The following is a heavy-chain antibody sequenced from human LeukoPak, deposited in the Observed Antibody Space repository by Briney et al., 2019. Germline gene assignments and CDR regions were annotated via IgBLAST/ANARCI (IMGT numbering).Heavy chain of an antibody. V-gene: IGHV3-53*01. CDR2: IYSGGST. D-gene: IGHD2-21*01. Sequence: GGSLRLSCAASGFTVSSNYMSWVRQAPGKGLEWVSVIYSGGSTYYADSVKGRFTISRDNAKNSLYLQLTSLRVEDTAVYYCARWRYCDGGRCLNYFDLWGQGTLVTVSP. CDR1: GFTVSSNY. CDR3: ARWRYCDGGRCLNYFDL. J-gene: IGHJ4*02.